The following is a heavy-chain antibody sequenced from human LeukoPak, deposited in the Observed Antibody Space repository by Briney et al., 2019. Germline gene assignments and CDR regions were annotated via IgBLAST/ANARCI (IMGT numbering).Heavy chain of an antibody. D-gene: IGHD4-17*01. CDR2: FDPEDGET. Sequence: GASVKVSCKVSGSNLTKLSMHCVRQAPGKGLEWRGGFDPEDGETFYAQKFQGRVIMTEDTSTDTAYMELSSLTSEDTAVYYCAAERENVDYRSTWFDPWGQGTLVTVSS. V-gene: IGHV1-24*01. CDR1: GSNLTKLS. CDR3: AAERENVDYRSTWFDP. J-gene: IGHJ5*02.